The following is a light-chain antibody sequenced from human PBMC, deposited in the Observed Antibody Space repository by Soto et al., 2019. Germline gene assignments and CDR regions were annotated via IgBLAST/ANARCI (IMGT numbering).Light chain of an antibody. CDR2: KAS. CDR3: QHYNSYSEA. Sequence: EIQMTQSPSTLSRSVGDRVTITCRASQTISSWLAWYQQKPGKAPKLLVYKASTLKSGVPSRFSGSGSGTDFTLTISSLKPGDFETYYCQHYNSYSEAFGQGTKEDI. J-gene: IGKJ1*01. V-gene: IGKV1-5*03. CDR1: QTISSW.